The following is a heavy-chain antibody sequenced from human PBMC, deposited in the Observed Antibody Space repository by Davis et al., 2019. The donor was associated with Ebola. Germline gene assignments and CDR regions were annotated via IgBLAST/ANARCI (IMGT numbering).Heavy chain of an antibody. CDR3: ARGRGGGYYTSDY. CDR2: IWYDGSNK. CDR1: GFTFSSYG. D-gene: IGHD3-3*01. V-gene: IGHV3-33*01. J-gene: IGHJ4*02. Sequence: GGSLRLSCAASGFTFSSYGMHWVRQAPGKGLEGVAVIWYDGSNKYYADSVKGRFTISRDNSKNTLYLQMISLRAEDTAVYYCARGRGGGYYTSDYWGQGTLVTVSS.